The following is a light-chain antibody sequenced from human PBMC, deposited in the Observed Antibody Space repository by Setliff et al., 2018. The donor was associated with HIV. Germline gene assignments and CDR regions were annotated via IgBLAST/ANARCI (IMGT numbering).Light chain of an antibody. Sequence: QSALTQPASVSGSPGQSITISCTGTNSDVGGYHYVSWYQQHPGKAPKLTIYEVSNRPSGVSNRFSGSKSGNTASLTISGLQAEDEADYYCSSYTTTTIVVFGGGTKVTVL. J-gene: IGLJ2*01. V-gene: IGLV2-14*01. CDR1: NSDVGGYHY. CDR3: SSYTTTTIVV. CDR2: EVS.